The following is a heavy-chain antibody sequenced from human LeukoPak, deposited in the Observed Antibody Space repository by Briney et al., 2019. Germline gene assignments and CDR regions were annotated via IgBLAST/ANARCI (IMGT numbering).Heavy chain of an antibody. Sequence: ASVKVSCKASGYTFTTYYMHWVRQAPGQGLEWMGVINPSGGSTSYAQKFQGRVTMTRDTSTSTIYMELSSLRSEDTAVYYCARTVVYSTSSPYYYGMDVWGQGTTVTVSS. CDR1: GYTFTTYY. CDR3: ARTVVYSTSSPYYYGMDV. V-gene: IGHV1-46*01. CDR2: INPSGGST. J-gene: IGHJ6*02. D-gene: IGHD6-6*01.